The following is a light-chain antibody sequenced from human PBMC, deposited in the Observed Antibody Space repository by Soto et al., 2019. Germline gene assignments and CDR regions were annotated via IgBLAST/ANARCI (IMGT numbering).Light chain of an antibody. V-gene: IGKV2-28*01. CDR3: MQPLQTPSWT. CDR1: QSLLHSNGYNY. CDR2: LGS. J-gene: IGKJ1*01. Sequence: DIVMTQSPRYLPVTPGEPASISCRSSQSLLHSNGYNYLDWYLQKPGQSPPLLLYLGSNSFSGGPDRFSGSGSGTDFSMKISSVEDADVGVYYCMQPLQTPSWTFGQGTKVEIK.